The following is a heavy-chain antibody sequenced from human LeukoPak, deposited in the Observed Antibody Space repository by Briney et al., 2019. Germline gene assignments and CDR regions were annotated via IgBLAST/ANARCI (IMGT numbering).Heavy chain of an antibody. J-gene: IGHJ5*02. D-gene: IGHD5-12*01. CDR1: GGSISSYH. CDR2: IYTSGST. Sequence: PSETLSLTCAVSGGSISSYHWSWIRQPAGKGLEWIGRIYTSGSTNYNPSLKSRVTMSVDTSKNQFSLKLSSVTAADTAVYYCARVSDYAHNWFDPWGQGTLVTVSS. V-gene: IGHV4-4*07. CDR3: ARVSDYAHNWFDP.